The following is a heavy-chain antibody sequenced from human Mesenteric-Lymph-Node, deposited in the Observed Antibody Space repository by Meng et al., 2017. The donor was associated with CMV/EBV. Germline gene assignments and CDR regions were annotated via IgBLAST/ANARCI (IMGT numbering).Heavy chain of an antibody. CDR3: VREDGVVASRGNRFDP. D-gene: IGHD3-3*01. CDR1: GFTFTNYW. V-gene: IGHV3-23*01. CDR2: ISGSGGST. J-gene: IGHJ5*02. Sequence: GSLRLSCAASGFTFTNYWMHWVRQAPGEGLIWVSAISGSGGSTYYADSVKGRFTISRDNSKNTLYLQMNSLRAEDTAVYYCVREDGVVASRGNRFDPWGQGTLVTVSS.